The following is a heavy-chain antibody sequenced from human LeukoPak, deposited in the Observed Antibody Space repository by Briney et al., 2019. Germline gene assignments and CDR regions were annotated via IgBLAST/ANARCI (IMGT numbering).Heavy chain of an antibody. Sequence: GASVKVSCKASGYTFTSYYMHWVRQAPGQGLEWMGIINPSGGSTSYAQKFQGRVTITADESTSTAYMELSSLRSEDTAVYYCARASDRYSSSWWYYFDYWGQGTLVTVSS. CDR1: GYTFTSYY. J-gene: IGHJ4*02. D-gene: IGHD6-13*01. CDR3: ARASDRYSSSWWYYFDY. V-gene: IGHV1-46*01. CDR2: INPSGGST.